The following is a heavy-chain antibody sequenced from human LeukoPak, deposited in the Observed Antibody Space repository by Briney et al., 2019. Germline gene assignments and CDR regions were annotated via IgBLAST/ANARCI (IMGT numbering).Heavy chain of an antibody. CDR1: GFTFSRYA. CDR3: ARGYCSGGSCYQYYFDY. D-gene: IGHD2-15*01. CDR2: ISHDGSNK. J-gene: IGHJ4*02. Sequence: GGSLRLSCAASGFTFSRYAMYWVRQAPGKGLEWVAVISHDGSNKYYADSVKGRFTISRDNSKNTLYLQMNSLRAEDTAVYYCARGYCSGGSCYQYYFDYWGQGTLVTVSS. V-gene: IGHV3-30*04.